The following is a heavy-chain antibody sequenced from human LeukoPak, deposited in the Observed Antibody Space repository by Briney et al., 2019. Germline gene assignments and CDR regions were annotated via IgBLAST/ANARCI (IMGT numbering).Heavy chain of an antibody. Sequence: PSETLSLTCTVSGGSISSYYWSWIRQPAGKGLEWIGRIYTSGSTNYNPSLKSRVTISVDTSKNQFSLKLSSVTAADTAVYYCARDRTVVPAAILDYFYYYMDVWGKGTTVTVSS. J-gene: IGHJ6*03. D-gene: IGHD2-2*01. CDR3: ARDRTVVPAAILDYFYYYMDV. V-gene: IGHV4-4*07. CDR2: IYTSGST. CDR1: GGSISSYY.